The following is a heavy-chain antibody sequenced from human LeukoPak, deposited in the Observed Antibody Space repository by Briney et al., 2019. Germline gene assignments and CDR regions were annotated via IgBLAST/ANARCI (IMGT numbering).Heavy chain of an antibody. J-gene: IGHJ4*02. Sequence: SETLSLTCTVSGGSVGSGTYYWSWMRQSPGKGLEWIGNVYYSGSAYYNPSLKSRVTMSVDTSKNQFSLKLSSVTAADTAVYYCARKPIINNAWYYFDYWGQGTLVTVSS. CDR3: ARKPIINNAWYYFDY. CDR2: VYYSGSA. V-gene: IGHV4-39*07. CDR1: GGSVGSGTYY. D-gene: IGHD1/OR15-1a*01.